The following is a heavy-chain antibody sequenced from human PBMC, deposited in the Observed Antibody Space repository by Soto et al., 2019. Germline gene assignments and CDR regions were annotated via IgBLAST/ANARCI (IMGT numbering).Heavy chain of an antibody. CDR1: GVTFSSYA. Sequence: SVKGDCKASGVTFSSYAISWVRQAPGQGLEWMGGIIPIFGTANYAQKFQGRVTITADESTSTAYMELSSLRSEDTAVYYCARTSTAMVPFDYWGQGTLVTVSS. CDR3: ARTSTAMVPFDY. J-gene: IGHJ4*01. CDR2: IIPIFGTA. D-gene: IGHD5-18*01. V-gene: IGHV1-69*13.